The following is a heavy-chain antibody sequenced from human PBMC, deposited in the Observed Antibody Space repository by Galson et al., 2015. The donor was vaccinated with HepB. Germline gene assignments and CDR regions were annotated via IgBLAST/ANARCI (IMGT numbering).Heavy chain of an antibody. CDR1: GFTFSSYG. CDR3: ARDITMVQGVIIDDY. V-gene: IGHV3-33*01. Sequence: SLRLSCAASGFTFSSYGMHWVRQAPGKGLEWVAVIWYDGSNKYYADSVKGRFTISRDNSKNTLYLQMNSLRAEDTAVYYCARDITMVQGVIIDDYWGQGTLVTVSS. D-gene: IGHD3-10*01. J-gene: IGHJ4*02. CDR2: IWYDGSNK.